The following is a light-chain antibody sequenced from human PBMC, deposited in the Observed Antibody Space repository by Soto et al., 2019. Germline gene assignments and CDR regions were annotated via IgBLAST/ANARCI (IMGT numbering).Light chain of an antibody. CDR1: QSVSSY. CDR3: QQRTNWPLT. Sequence: ETVLTQSPATLSLSPGERATLSCRASQSVSSYLAWYQQKPGQAPRLLIYDASTRATDIPARFSGSGSGTDFTLTISSLEPEDLAVYYCQQRTNWPLTFGGGTKVEIK. V-gene: IGKV3-11*01. J-gene: IGKJ4*01. CDR2: DAS.